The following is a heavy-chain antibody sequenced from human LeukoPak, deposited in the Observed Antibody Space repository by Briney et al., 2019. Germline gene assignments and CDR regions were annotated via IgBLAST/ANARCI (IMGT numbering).Heavy chain of an antibody. D-gene: IGHD1-7*01. CDR2: IYHSGST. V-gene: IGHV4-4*02. Sequence: PSGTLSLTCAVSGGSISSSNWWSWVRQPPGKGLEWIGEIYHSGSTNYNPSLKSRVTISADKSISTAYLQWSSLKASDTAMYYCARLNWNYDYYYYGMDVWGQGTTVTVSS. CDR1: GGSISSSNW. J-gene: IGHJ6*02. CDR3: ARLNWNYDYYYYGMDV.